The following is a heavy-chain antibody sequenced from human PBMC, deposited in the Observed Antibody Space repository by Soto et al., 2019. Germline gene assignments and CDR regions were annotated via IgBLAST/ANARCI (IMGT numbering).Heavy chain of an antibody. D-gene: IGHD1-7*01. CDR3: ARGVTGTTDPFWFDP. Sequence: SETLSLTCAVYGGSFSGYYWSWIRQPPGRGLEWIGEINHSGSTNYNPSLKSRVTISVDTSKNQFSLKLSSVTAADTAVYYCARGVTGTTDPFWFDPWGQGTLVTVSS. V-gene: IGHV4-34*01. J-gene: IGHJ5*02. CDR2: INHSGST. CDR1: GGSFSGYY.